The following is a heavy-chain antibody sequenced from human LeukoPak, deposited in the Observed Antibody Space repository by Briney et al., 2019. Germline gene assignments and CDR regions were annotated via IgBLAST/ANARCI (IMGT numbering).Heavy chain of an antibody. Sequence: PGGSLRLSCAASGFTFSSYAMSWVRQAPGMGLVWVSRLPPDELGIIYADSVKGRLTVSRDNAKNTVYLQMNNLRVDDTAMYYCVGTIASRGSEYWGQGALVTVSS. CDR2: LPPDELGI. V-gene: IGHV3-74*01. CDR3: VGTIASRGSEY. CDR1: GFTFSSYA. D-gene: IGHD6-6*01. J-gene: IGHJ4*02.